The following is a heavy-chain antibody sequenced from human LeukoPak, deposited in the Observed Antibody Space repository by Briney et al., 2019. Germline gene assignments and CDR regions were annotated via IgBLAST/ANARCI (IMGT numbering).Heavy chain of an antibody. D-gene: IGHD6-13*01. Sequence: GGSLRLSCEASGFTFSSYAMHWVRQAPGEGLEWVSIISYDAGYKYYADSVKGRFAISRDNSNNTLYLQMNSLRAEDTAVYYCARDRGQQLAHLSSFYFDYWGQGTLVTVSS. CDR3: ARDRGQQLAHLSSFYFDY. CDR1: GFTFSSYA. CDR2: ISYDAGYK. J-gene: IGHJ4*02. V-gene: IGHV3-30*09.